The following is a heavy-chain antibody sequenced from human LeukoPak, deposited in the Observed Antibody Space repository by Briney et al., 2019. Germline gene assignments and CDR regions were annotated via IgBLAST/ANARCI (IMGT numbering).Heavy chain of an antibody. CDR3: AKDERSSWLFDY. CDR2: ISYDGSNK. J-gene: IGHJ4*02. D-gene: IGHD6-13*01. Sequence: GRSLRLSCAASGFTFSSYGMHWVRQAPGKGLEWVAVISYDGSNKYYADSVKGRFTISRDNSKNTLYLQMNSLRAEDTAEYYCAKDERSSWLFDYWGQGTLVTVSS. V-gene: IGHV3-30*18. CDR1: GFTFSSYG.